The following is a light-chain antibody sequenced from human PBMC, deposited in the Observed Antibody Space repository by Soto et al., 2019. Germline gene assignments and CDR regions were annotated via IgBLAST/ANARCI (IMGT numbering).Light chain of an antibody. J-gene: IGLJ1*01. CDR2: SXX. V-gene: IGLV1-40*01. Sequence: VLPQPPPVSGSPRRKVTLSCSGSSSNIWNNYLSCDQHLGVMAPKXLIXSXXXRPSGVPDRFSGSRSGSSASLAITGLRAEDEADYYCQSYDSSLNEYVFGPGTKVTVL. CDR1: SSNIWNNY. CDR3: QSYDSSLNEYV.